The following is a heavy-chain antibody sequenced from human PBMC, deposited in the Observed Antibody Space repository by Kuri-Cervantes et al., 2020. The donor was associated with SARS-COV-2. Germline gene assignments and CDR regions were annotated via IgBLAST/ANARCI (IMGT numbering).Heavy chain of an antibody. CDR3: ARGVSPSIAASGTGDY. D-gene: IGHD6-13*01. V-gene: IGHV4-39*07. J-gene: IGHJ4*02. CDR2: INHSGST. Sequence: SETLSLTCTVSGGSISSSSYYWGWIRQPPGKGLEWTGEINHSGSTNYNPFLKSRVTVSVDTSKNQFSLKLSSVTAADTPVYYCARGVSPSIAASGTGDYWGQRTLVTVSS. CDR1: GGSISSSSYY.